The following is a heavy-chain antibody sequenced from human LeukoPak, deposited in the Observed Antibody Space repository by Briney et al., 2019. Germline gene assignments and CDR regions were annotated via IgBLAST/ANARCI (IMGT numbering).Heavy chain of an antibody. J-gene: IGHJ3*02. Sequence: SSETLSLTCTVSGGSISSGSYYWSWIRQPAGKGLEWIGRIYTSGSTNYNPSLKSRVTISVDTSKNQFSLKLSSVTAADTAVYYCARDRGTVTPRAFDIWGQGTMVTVSS. V-gene: IGHV4-61*02. CDR1: GGSISSGSYY. CDR2: IYTSGST. CDR3: ARDRGTVTPRAFDI. D-gene: IGHD4-17*01.